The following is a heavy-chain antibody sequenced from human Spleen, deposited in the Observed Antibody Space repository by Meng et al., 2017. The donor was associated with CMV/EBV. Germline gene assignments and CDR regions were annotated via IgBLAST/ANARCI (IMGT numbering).Heavy chain of an antibody. D-gene: IGHD4-23*01. J-gene: IGHJ3*02. CDR1: GCTFSTYA. V-gene: IGHV3-23*03. CDR2: IYSGGSRT. Sequence: GESLKISCAASGCTFSTYAMSWVRQAPEKGLEWISVIYSGGSRTYYADPVRGRFTVSRVDSKDTLYLQLNSLRAEDTAVYYCAKDESLYGGHSIGAFDIWGQGTMVTVSS. CDR3: AKDESLYGGHSIGAFDI.